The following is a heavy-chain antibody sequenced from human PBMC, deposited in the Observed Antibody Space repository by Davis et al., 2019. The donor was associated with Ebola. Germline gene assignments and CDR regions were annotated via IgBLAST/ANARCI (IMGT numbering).Heavy chain of an antibody. Sequence: GESLKISCAASGFTFDDYAMHWVRQAPGKGLEWVSSISSSSSYIYYADSVKGRFTISRDNAKNSLYLQMNSPRAEDTAVYYCARDPRGDEYPGWFDYWGQGTLVTVSS. V-gene: IGHV3-21*01. D-gene: IGHD7-27*01. J-gene: IGHJ4*02. CDR1: GFTFDDYA. CDR2: ISSSSSYI. CDR3: ARDPRGDEYPGWFDY.